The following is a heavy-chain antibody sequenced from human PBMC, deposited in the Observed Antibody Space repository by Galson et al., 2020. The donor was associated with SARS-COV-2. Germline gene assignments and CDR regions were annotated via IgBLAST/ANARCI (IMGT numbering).Heavy chain of an antibody. V-gene: IGHV1-8*02. CDR3: ARGLPVGGMDV. CDR2: MNPNSDNT. D-gene: IGHD1-26*01. J-gene: IGHJ6*02. CDR1: GYTFTTYD. Sequence: ASVKVSCTASGYTFTTYDINWVRQATGQGLEWLGYMNPNSDNTAYAQKFQGRVTVTRNTSISTAYMELSSLRSEDTAVYYCARGLPVGGMDVWGQGTTVIVSS.